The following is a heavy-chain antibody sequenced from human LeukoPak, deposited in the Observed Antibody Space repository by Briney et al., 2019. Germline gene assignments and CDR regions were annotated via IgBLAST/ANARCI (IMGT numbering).Heavy chain of an antibody. J-gene: IGHJ4*02. D-gene: IGHD1-26*01. CDR2: ISGSGDAK. V-gene: IGHV3-23*01. CDR3: AKSRGESRGASNY. CDR1: GFSFSSYA. Sequence: PGGSLGLSCAASGFSFSSYAMNWVRQAPGKGLEWVSFISGSGDAKHYADSVKGRFTISRDNSKNTLYLQMNSLRAEDTAVYYCAKSRGESRGASNYWGQGTLVTVSS.